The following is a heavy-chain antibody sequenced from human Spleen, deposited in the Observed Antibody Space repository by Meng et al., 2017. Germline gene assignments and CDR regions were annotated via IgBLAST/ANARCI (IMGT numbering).Heavy chain of an antibody. V-gene: IGHV4-34*01. Sequence: QVKLQQWGAGLLKPPETLSPTCVVYGGAFSGYYWSWIRQPPGKGLEWIGEINHSGSTNYNPSLRSRITVSVDTSKKQFSLKLTSVTAADTAVYYCARGDSYNIQFFHYWGQGTLVTVSS. CDR3: ARGDSYNIQFFHY. D-gene: IGHD5-18*01. CDR2: INHSGST. CDR1: GGAFSGYY. J-gene: IGHJ4*02.